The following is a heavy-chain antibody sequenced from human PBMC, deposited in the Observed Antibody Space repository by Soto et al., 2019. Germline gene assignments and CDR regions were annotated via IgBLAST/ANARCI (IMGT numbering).Heavy chain of an antibody. CDR1: GFALSGAS. J-gene: IGHJ4*02. CDR2: ISASGATI. V-gene: IGHV3-48*02. CDR3: ARDLTDFAKYYFDY. Sequence: GGSLRLSCAASGFALSGASMNWVRQAPGKGLEWVSYISASGATIYCADSVKGRFTISRDKAQNSVYLQMDSLKDEDTAVYYCARDLTDFAKYYFDYWGQGALVTVSS. D-gene: IGHD3-9*01.